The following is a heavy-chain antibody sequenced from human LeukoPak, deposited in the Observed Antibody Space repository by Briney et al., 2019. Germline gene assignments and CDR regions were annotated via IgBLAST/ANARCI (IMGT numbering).Heavy chain of an antibody. V-gene: IGHV3-33*01. CDR2: IWYDGSNK. D-gene: IGHD3-10*01. CDR1: GFTFSSYG. J-gene: IGHJ6*02. Sequence: GGSLRLSCAASGFTFSSYGMHWVRQAPGKGLEWVAVIWYDGSNKYYADSVKGRFTISRDNSKNTLYLQMNSLRAEDTAVYYCARDLGLYGMDVWGQGTTVTVSS. CDR3: ARDLGLYGMDV.